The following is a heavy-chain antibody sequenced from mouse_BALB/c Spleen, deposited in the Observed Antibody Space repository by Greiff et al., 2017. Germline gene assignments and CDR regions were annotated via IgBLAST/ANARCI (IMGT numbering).Heavy chain of an antibody. CDR3: ARSLSREDYYAMDY. D-gene: IGHD1-1*01. Sequence: VQRVESGPGLVAPSQSLSITCTVSGFSLTSYGVHWVRQPPGKGLEWLGVIWAGGSTNYNSALMSRLSISKDNSKSQVFLKMNSLQTDDTAMYYCARSLSREDYYAMDYWGQGTSVTVSS. CDR2: IWAGGST. J-gene: IGHJ4*01. V-gene: IGHV2-9*02. CDR1: GFSLTSYG.